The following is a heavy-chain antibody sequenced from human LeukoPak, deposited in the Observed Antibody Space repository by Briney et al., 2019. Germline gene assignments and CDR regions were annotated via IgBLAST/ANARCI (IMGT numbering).Heavy chain of an antibody. CDR1: GGSFSGYY. V-gene: IGHV4-34*01. CDR2: INHSGST. CDR3: ARGHYYYYGMDV. J-gene: IGHJ6*02. Sequence: PSETLSLTCAVYGGSFSGYYWSWIRQPPGKGLEWIGEINHSGSTNYNPSLKSRVTISVDTSKNQFSLKRSSVAAADTAVYYCARGHYYYYGMDVWGQGTTVTVSS.